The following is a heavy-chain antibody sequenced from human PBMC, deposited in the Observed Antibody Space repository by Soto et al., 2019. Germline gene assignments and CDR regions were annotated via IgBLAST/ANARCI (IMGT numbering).Heavy chain of an antibody. J-gene: IGHJ3*02. V-gene: IGHV4-59*01. CDR1: GGSISSYY. Sequence: PSETLSLTCTVSGGSISSYYWSWIRQPPGKGLEWIGYIYYSGSTNYNPSLKSRVTISVDTSKNQFSLKLSSVTAADTAVYYCAREPRGWYDAFGIWGQGTMVTVSS. CDR3: AREPRGWYDAFGI. D-gene: IGHD6-19*01. CDR2: IYYSGST.